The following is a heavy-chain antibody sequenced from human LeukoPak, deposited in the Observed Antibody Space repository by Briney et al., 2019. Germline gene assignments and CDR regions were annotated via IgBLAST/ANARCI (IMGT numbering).Heavy chain of an antibody. J-gene: IGHJ4*02. D-gene: IGHD3-10*01. V-gene: IGHV5-51*01. CDR2: INPGDSDT. CDR1: GYSFTSYW. CDR3: ARTMVRGVIPLDY. Sequence: GESLKISCKGSGYSFTSYWIGWVRQMPGKGLGGMGIINPGDSDTRYSPSFQGQVTISADKSISTAYLQWSSLKASDTAMYYCARTMVRGVIPLDYWGQGTLVSASS.